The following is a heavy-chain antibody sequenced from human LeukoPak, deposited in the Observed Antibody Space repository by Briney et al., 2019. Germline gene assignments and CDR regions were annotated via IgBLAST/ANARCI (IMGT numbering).Heavy chain of an antibody. CDR3: TRELPREVTLDY. D-gene: IGHD2-21*02. V-gene: IGHV3-74*01. CDR1: GFEFISYG. CDR2: INTDGSST. J-gene: IGHJ4*01. Sequence: GGSLRLSCAPSGFEFISYGMQWVRQAPGKGLVWVSRINTDGSSTSYADSVKGRFTVSRDNAKNTLFLQVNSLRVEDTAVYFCTRELPREVTLDYWGQGTPVTVSS.